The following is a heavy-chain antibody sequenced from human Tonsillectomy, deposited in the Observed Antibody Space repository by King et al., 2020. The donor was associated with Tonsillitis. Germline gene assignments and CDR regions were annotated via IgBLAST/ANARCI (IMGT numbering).Heavy chain of an antibody. CDR2: IKSKTDGGTT. D-gene: IGHD3-3*01. CDR3: TTEERGKIFVVSYSPIDY. Sequence: DVQLVESGGGLVKPGGSLRLSCAASGFTFSNAWMSWVRQAPGKGLEWVGRIKSKTDGGTTDYAAPVKGRFTISRDDSKNTLYLQMNSLKTEDTAVYYCTTEERGKIFVVSYSPIDYWGQGTLVTVSS. CDR1: GFTFSNAW. V-gene: IGHV3-15*01. J-gene: IGHJ4*02.